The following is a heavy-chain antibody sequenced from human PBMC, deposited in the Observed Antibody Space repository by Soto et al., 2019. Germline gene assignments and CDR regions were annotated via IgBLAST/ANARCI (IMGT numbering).Heavy chain of an antibody. CDR1: GETFSRFT. CDR3: ATSYGSGSAHFDS. J-gene: IGHJ4*02. Sequence: QVQLVQSGAEVTKPGSSVAVSCTASGETFSRFTLSWVRQAPGQGLEWMGRIIPMLGMSNSALKFQGRVTIPADKSTNKVYMHLNSLRSDDTAVYYCATSYGSGSAHFDSWGQGTLVTVSS. CDR2: IIPMLGMS. V-gene: IGHV1-69*02. D-gene: IGHD3-10*01.